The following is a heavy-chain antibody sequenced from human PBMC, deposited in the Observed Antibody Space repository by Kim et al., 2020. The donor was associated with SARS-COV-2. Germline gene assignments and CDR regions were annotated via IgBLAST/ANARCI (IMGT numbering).Heavy chain of an antibody. J-gene: IGHJ6*02. V-gene: IGHV4-30-2*05. Sequence: RVTISVDTSKNQFSLKLSSVTAADTAVYYCARVPNGYSYGPYYYYGMDVWGQGTTVTVSS. CDR3: ARVPNGYSYGPYYYYGMDV. D-gene: IGHD5-18*01.